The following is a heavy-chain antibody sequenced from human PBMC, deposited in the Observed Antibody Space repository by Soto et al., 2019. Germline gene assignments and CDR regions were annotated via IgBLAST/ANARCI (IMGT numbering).Heavy chain of an antibody. CDR3: VRRVSGNYDY. V-gene: IGHV3-64*01. CDR1: GFTFSSYD. D-gene: IGHD1-7*01. Sequence: EVQLAESGGGMAQPGGSLRLSCEASGFTFSSYDMHWVRQAPGKGLEYVSSISSNGGTTYYGNSVKGRFTISRDNSKNTLYLQMGSLRAEDMAVYYCVRRVSGNYDYWGQGTLVTVSS. J-gene: IGHJ4*02. CDR2: ISSNGGTT.